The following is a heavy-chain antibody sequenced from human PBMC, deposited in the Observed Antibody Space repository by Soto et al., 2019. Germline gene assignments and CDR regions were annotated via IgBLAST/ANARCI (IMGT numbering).Heavy chain of an antibody. Sequence: ETLSLTCTVSGGSISNSYWSWIRQSPGKGLEWIGYIYYSGSTNYNPSLKSRVTISVDTSKNQFSLKLSSVTAADTAVYYCARAGTTMVRGVISGWFDPWGQGTLVTVSS. V-gene: IGHV4-59*01. J-gene: IGHJ5*02. CDR2: IYYSGST. CDR3: ARAGTTMVRGVISGWFDP. CDR1: GGSISNSY. D-gene: IGHD3-10*01.